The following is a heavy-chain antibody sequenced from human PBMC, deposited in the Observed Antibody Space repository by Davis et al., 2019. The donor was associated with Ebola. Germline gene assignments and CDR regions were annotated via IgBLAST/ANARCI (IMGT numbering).Heavy chain of an antibody. J-gene: IGHJ5*02. V-gene: IGHV1-18*01. CDR1: GYTFSSFG. CDR3: ARDGDSSGYYPNWFDP. D-gene: IGHD3-22*01. Sequence: ASVKVSCKASGYTFSSFGFTWVRQAPGQGLEWMRWISAYNGNTNYAQKFQGRVTITADESTSTAYMELSSLRSEDTAVYYCARDGDSSGYYPNWFDPWGQGTLVTVSS. CDR2: ISAYNGNT.